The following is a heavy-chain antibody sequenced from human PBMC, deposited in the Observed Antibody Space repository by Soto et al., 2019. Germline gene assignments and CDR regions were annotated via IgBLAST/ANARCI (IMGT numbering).Heavy chain of an antibody. CDR3: AGTSCSSTTCPTTY. V-gene: IGHV1-2*02. CDR1: GYTFTSYY. CDR2: INPHSGGT. Sequence: QVQLVQSGAEVKKPGASVKVSCKTSGYTFTSYYIYWVRQAPGQGLEWMGWINPHSGGTDSSQKFQGRVTMTRDTSISTAYMKLSRLRSDDTAVYYCAGTSCSSTTCPTTYWGQGTLVTVSS. J-gene: IGHJ4*02. D-gene: IGHD2-2*01.